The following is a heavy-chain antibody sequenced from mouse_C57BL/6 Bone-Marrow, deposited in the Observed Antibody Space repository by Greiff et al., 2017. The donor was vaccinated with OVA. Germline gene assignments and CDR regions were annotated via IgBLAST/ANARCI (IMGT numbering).Heavy chain of an antibody. CDR3: ARDQNYSNYLFAY. CDR2: ISDGGSYT. D-gene: IGHD2-5*01. CDR1: GFTFSSYA. Sequence: EVMLVESGGGLVKPGGSLKLSCAASGFTFSSYAMSWVRQTPEKRLEWVATISDGGSYTYYPDNVKGRFTISRDNAKNNLYLQMSHLKSEDTAMYYCARDQNYSNYLFAYWGQGTLVTVSA. J-gene: IGHJ3*01. V-gene: IGHV5-4*01.